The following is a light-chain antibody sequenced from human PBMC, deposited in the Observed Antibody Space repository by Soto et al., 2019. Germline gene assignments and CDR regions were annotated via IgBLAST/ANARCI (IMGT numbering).Light chain of an antibody. Sequence: EIVMTQSPATLSVSPGERVTLSCRASQSVSSNLAWYQQRPGQAPRLLLYGASTRATGIPARFSGSGSGTEFTLTISSLQSEDFAVYYCQQYNNWPRTFGQGTKVDIK. CDR1: QSVSSN. V-gene: IGKV3-15*01. CDR2: GAS. J-gene: IGKJ1*01. CDR3: QQYNNWPRT.